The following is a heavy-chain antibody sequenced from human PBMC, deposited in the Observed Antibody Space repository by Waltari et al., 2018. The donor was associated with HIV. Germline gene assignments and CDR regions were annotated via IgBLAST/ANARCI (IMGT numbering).Heavy chain of an antibody. CDR3: ARLRGSVAGLPGGFYFDY. V-gene: IGHV4-39*01. CDR2: IYYSWST. J-gene: IGHJ4*02. D-gene: IGHD6-19*01. CDR1: GGSIRSSSYY. Sequence: QLQLQESGPGLVKPSETLSLTGTVSGGSIRSSSYYWGWIRQPRGKGLEWIGSIYYSWSTYYNPSLKSRVTISVDTSKNQFSLKLSSVTAADTAVYYCARLRGSVAGLPGGFYFDYWGQGTLVTVSS.